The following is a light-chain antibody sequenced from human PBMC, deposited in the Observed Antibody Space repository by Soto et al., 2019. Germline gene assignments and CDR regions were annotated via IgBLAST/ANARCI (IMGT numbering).Light chain of an antibody. V-gene: IGLV1-47*01. CDR1: SSNIGTNY. J-gene: IGLJ3*02. CDR3: AAWDNSLSGRL. Sequence: QSVLTQPPSESGTPGQRVTISCSGSSSNIGTNYVYWYQQLPGSAPKLLIYGKDQRPSGVPDRFSGSKSGTSASLAISGLRSEDEADYYCAAWDNSLSGRLFGGGTQLTGL. CDR2: GKD.